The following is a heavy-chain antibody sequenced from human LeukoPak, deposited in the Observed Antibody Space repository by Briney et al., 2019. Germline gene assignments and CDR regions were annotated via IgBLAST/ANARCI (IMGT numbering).Heavy chain of an antibody. CDR3: ARDEGLGYCSSTSCPNWFDP. D-gene: IGHD2-2*01. CDR1: GGSLSSYY. V-gene: IGHV4-4*07. J-gene: IGHJ5*02. Sequence: PSETLSLTCTVSGGSLSSYYWSWIRQPAGKGLEWIGRIYTSGSTNYNPSLKSRVSMSVDTSKNQFSLKLSSVTAADTAVYYCARDEGLGYCSSTSCPNWFDPWGQRTLVTVSS. CDR2: IYTSGST.